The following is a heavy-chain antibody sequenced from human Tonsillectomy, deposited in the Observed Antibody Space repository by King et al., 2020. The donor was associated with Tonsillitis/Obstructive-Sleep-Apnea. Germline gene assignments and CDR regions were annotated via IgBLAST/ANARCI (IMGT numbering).Heavy chain of an antibody. CDR3: ARFDRITAAEAY. J-gene: IGHJ4*02. CDR1: GYTFISYG. Sequence: VQLVESGAEVKKPGASVKVSCKASGYTFISYGISWVRQAPGQGLEWMGWISGFSGDTNYAQNLQGRVTMTTDTSTSTAYMELRSLRSDDTAVYYCARFDRITAAEAYWGQGTLVTVSS. CDR2: ISGFSGDT. V-gene: IGHV1-18*01. D-gene: IGHD6-13*01.